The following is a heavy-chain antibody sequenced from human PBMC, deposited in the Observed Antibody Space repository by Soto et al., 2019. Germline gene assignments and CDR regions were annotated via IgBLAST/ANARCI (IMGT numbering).Heavy chain of an antibody. CDR3: ARVRGQFQGYCSSTSCYLKWFDP. CDR2: ISAYNGNT. Sequence: ASVKVSCKASGYTFTSYGISWVRQAPGQGLEWMGWISAYNGNTNYAQKLQGRVTMTTDTSTSTAYMELRSLRSDDTAVYYCARVRGQFQGYCSSTSCYLKWFDPWGQGTLVTVSS. CDR1: GYTFTSYG. J-gene: IGHJ5*02. D-gene: IGHD2-2*01. V-gene: IGHV1-18*04.